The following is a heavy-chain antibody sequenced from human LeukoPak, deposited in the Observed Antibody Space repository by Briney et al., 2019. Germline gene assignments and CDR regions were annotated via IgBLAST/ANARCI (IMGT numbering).Heavy chain of an antibody. V-gene: IGHV1-69*04. CDR1: GGTXSSYA. CDR3: AREFTREKPGIAEAGRGIWFDP. Sequence: GSSVKVSCKASGGTXSSYAISGVRQAPGQGLEWMGRIIAILGIANYARKFQGRVTITADKSTSTAYMELSSLRSEDTAVYYCAREFTREKPGIAEAGRGIWFDPWGQGTLVTVSS. D-gene: IGHD6-13*01. J-gene: IGHJ5*02. CDR2: IIAILGIA.